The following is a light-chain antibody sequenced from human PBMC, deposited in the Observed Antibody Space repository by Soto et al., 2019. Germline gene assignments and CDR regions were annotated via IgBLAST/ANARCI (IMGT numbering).Light chain of an antibody. CDR3: QQYGSSVKT. V-gene: IGKV3-20*01. CDR2: GAS. CDR1: QSVSSNY. Sequence: IVLTQSPGTLSLSPGERATLSCRASQSVSSNYLAWYQQKPGQAPRLLIFGASNRATDIPDRFSGSGSGTDFTLTISRLEPEDFAVYFCQQYGSSVKTFGQGTKVDIK. J-gene: IGKJ1*01.